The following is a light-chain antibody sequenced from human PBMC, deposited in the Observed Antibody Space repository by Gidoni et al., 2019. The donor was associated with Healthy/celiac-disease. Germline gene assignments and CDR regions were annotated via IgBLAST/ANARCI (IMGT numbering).Light chain of an antibody. Sequence: EIVMTQSPATLSVSPGERATLSCRASQSVSSNLAWYQQKPGQAPRLLIYDASSRATGIPARFSGSGSGTEFTLTISSLQSEDFAVYCCQQYNNWPVFGSXTKVDIK. V-gene: IGKV3-15*01. CDR3: QQYNNWPV. CDR1: QSVSSN. CDR2: DAS. J-gene: IGKJ3*01.